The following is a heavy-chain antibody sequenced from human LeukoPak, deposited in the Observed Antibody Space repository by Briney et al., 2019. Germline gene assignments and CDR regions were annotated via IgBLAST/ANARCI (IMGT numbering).Heavy chain of an antibody. CDR1: GGSISSSSYY. J-gene: IGHJ4*02. CDR2: IYYSGST. Sequence: SETLSLTCTVSGGSISSSSYYWGWIRQPPGKGLEWIGSIYYSGSTYYNPSLKSRVTISVDTSKNQFSLKLSSVTAADMAVYYCARPIVVVPAATHFTFDYWGQGTLVTVSS. D-gene: IGHD2-2*01. CDR3: ARPIVVVPAATHFTFDY. V-gene: IGHV4-39*01.